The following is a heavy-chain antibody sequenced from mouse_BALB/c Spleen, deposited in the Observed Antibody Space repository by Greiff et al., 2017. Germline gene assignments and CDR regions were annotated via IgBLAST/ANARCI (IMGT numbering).Heavy chain of an antibody. V-gene: IGHV3-2*02. CDR1: GYSITSDYA. CDR3: ARIAYDEKGYAMDY. Sequence: EVQRVESGPGLVKPSQSLSLTCTVTGYSITSDYAWNWIRQFPGNKLEWMGYISYSGSTSYNPSLKSRISITRDTSKNQFFLQLNSVTTEDTATYYCARIAYDEKGYAMDYWGQGTSVTVSS. CDR2: ISYSGST. D-gene: IGHD2-12*01. J-gene: IGHJ4*01.